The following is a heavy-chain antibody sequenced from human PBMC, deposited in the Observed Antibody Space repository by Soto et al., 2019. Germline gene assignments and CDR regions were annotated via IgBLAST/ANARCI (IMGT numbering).Heavy chain of an antibody. Sequence: QMQLVQSGPEVKTPGTSVKVSCKATGVTLTNSALQWVRQARGQRLEWLGWIVVGSGDTNYAQKLQERVNITNDASTMTVYMELSNLSSDDTAVYYCAAVHRWLLWDRYFDLWGRGTLVTVSS. CDR1: GVTLTNSA. CDR2: IVVGSGDT. J-gene: IGHJ2*01. V-gene: IGHV1-58*01. CDR3: AAVHRWLLWDRYFDL. D-gene: IGHD3-22*01.